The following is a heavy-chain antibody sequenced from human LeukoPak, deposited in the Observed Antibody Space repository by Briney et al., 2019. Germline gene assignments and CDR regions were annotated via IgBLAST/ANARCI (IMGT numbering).Heavy chain of an antibody. CDR3: AKSIAAAGTSGNAFDI. CDR1: GFPFNNYW. J-gene: IGHJ3*02. D-gene: IGHD6-13*01. V-gene: IGHV3-74*01. CDR2: INSDGTR. Sequence: GGSLRLSCAASGFPFNNYWMHWARQAPGEGLVWVSRINSDGTRTYADSVKGRFTISRDNSKNTLYLQMNSLRAEDTAVYYCAKSIAAAGTSGNAFDIWGQGTMVTVS.